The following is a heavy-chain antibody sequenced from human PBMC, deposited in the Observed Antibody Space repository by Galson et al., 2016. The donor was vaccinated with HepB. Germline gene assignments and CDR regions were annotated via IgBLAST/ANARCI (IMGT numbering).Heavy chain of an antibody. CDR1: GYTFTSYD. J-gene: IGHJ4*02. CDR2: ISAYNGKT. V-gene: IGHV1-18*01. D-gene: IGHD5-18*01. CDR3: ATLGYSYGYIGGSYFDY. Sequence: SVKVSCKASGYTFTSYDISWVRQAPGQGLEWMGWISAYNGKTNYAQKLQGRVTITADESTSTAYMGLSGLRSEDTAVYYCATLGYSYGYIGGSYFDYWGQGTLVTVSS.